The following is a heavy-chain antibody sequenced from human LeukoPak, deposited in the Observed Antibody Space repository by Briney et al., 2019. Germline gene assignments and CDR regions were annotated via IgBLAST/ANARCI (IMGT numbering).Heavy chain of an antibody. CDR2: IKPDKGDT. CDR3: TRSSWDCSSGSCYTNMNFDH. J-gene: IGHJ4*02. D-gene: IGHD2-15*01. CDR1: GYTFDGYY. Sequence: ASVKVSCKASGYTFDGYYIHWVRRAPGQGLEWLGWIKPDKGDTKTAQKFRDRVIMTTDKSLATAYMEVINLRSDDTAVYFCTRSSWDCSSGSCYTNMNFDHWGQGSLVTVSS. V-gene: IGHV1-2*02.